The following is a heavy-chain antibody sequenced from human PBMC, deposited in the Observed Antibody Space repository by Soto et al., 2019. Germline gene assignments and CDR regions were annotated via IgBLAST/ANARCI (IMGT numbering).Heavy chain of an antibody. CDR2: IHHSGST. J-gene: IGHJ6*02. Sequence: PSETLSLTCAVYGGSFNTFYWNWVRQPPGKGLEWIGEIHHSGSTNYNPSLTSRVTISVDTSKNQFSLMLNSVTAADTAVYYCARYSSNWFQTEGMDVWGQGTTVTVSS. D-gene: IGHD6-13*01. CDR1: GGSFNTFY. V-gene: IGHV4-34*01. CDR3: ARYSSNWFQTEGMDV.